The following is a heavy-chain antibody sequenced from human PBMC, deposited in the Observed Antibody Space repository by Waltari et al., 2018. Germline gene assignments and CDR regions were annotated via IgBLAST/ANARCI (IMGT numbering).Heavy chain of an antibody. CDR3: ARDRGGYDSFWFDP. CDR2: INPNSGGT. Sequence: QVQLVQSGAEVKKPGASVKVSCKASGYTFTGYYMHWVRQAPGQGLEWMGWINPNSGGTNYAQKLQGRVTMTRDTSISTAYMELSRLRSDDTAVYYCARDRGGYDSFWFDPWGQGTLVTVSS. CDR1: GYTFTGYY. D-gene: IGHD5-12*01. J-gene: IGHJ5*02. V-gene: IGHV1-2*02.